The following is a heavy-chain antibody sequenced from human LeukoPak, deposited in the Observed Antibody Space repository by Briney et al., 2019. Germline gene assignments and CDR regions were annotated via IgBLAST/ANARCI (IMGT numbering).Heavy chain of an antibody. D-gene: IGHD4-17*01. CDR1: GYTFTGYY. CDR2: INPNSGGT. V-gene: IGHV1-2*06. CDR3: ARDSLYGVVDY. J-gene: IGHJ4*02. Sequence: GASVKVSCKASGYTFTGYYMHWVRQAPGQGLEWMGRINPNSGGTNYAQKFQGRVTMTRDTSISTVYMYLSSLRSEDTAVYYCARDSLYGVVDYWGQGTLVTVSS.